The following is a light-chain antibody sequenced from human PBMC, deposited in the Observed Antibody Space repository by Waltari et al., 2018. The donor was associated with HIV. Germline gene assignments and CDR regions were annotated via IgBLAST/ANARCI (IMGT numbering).Light chain of an antibody. CDR2: ELM. CDR1: RSNIGSSNY. V-gene: IGLV2-14*01. Sequence: QSALTQPASVSGSTGPSITISCTGTRSNIGSSNYVSWYQHHPGKAPNILIGELMYRPAVVSGRFSASKSGNTASLTISGLLSEDEAIYYCSSYTAATTVFFGGGTRVTVL. CDR3: SSYTAATTVF. J-gene: IGLJ2*01.